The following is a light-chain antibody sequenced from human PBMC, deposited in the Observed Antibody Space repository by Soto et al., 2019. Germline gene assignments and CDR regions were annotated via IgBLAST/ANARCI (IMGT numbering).Light chain of an antibody. CDR3: QQYNTYPWT. J-gene: IGKJ1*01. CDR1: QSIRSW. CDR2: KTS. Sequence: DIQMTQSPSTLSASVGDRVTITCRASQSIRSWLAWYQQKPGKAPKLLIYKTSSLQSGVPSRFSGAESGTEFTLTISSLQPEDFATYFCQQYNTYPWTFGHGTQVEVK. V-gene: IGKV1-5*03.